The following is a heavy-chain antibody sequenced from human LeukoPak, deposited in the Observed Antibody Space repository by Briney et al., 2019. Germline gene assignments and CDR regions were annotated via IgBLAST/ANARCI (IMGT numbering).Heavy chain of an antibody. Sequence: GGSQRLSCAASGFTFDDYGMSWVRQAPGKGLEWVSGINWNGGSTGYADSVKGRFTISRDNAKNSLYLQMNSLRAEDTALYYCARDMGGYCTNGVCYRVDAFDIWGQGTMVTVSS. CDR1: GFTFDDYG. V-gene: IGHV3-20*04. CDR2: INWNGGST. D-gene: IGHD2-8*01. J-gene: IGHJ3*02. CDR3: ARDMGGYCTNGVCYRVDAFDI.